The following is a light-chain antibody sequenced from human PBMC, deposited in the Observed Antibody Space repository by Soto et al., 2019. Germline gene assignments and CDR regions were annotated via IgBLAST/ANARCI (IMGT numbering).Light chain of an antibody. Sequence: DIQMTQSPSTLSASVGDRFTITSRASQSISSWLAWDQQKPGKAPKLLIYKASSLEIGVPSRFSGSGSGTEFTLTISSLQPDDFAAYYCQQYNSYSWTFGQGPKVEIK. CDR2: KAS. CDR1: QSISSW. J-gene: IGKJ1*01. CDR3: QQYNSYSWT. V-gene: IGKV1-5*03.